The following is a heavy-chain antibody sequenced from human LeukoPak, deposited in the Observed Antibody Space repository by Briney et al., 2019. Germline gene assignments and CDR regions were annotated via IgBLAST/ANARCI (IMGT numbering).Heavy chain of an antibody. CDR2: IKQDGSEE. J-gene: IGHJ4*02. CDR1: GFTFSSYW. CDR3: ARGHWLDSFDY. D-gene: IGHD6-19*01. V-gene: IGHV3-7*01. Sequence: GGSLRLSCAASGFTFSSYWMSWVRQAPGKGLEWVANIKQDGSEENYVDSVKDRFTISRDNANNSLYLQMNSLRAEDTAVYYCARGHWLDSFDYWGQGTLVTVSS.